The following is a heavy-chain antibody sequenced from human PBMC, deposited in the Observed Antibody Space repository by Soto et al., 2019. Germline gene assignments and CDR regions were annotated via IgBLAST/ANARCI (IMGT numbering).Heavy chain of an antibody. CDR2: IGGTGSDT. D-gene: IGHD1-20*01. Sequence: QFLESGGGLVQPGGSLRVHCVASGFTFGDYAMSWVRQAPGKWLEWVSSIGGTGSDTYYAASVKGRFTISRDNSKSTLYLQMNNLRVDDTAIYYCAKDAVPYNGKWDWFDTWGQGTLVTVSS. J-gene: IGHJ5*02. CDR3: AKDAVPYNGKWDWFDT. CDR1: GFTFGDYA. V-gene: IGHV3-23*01.